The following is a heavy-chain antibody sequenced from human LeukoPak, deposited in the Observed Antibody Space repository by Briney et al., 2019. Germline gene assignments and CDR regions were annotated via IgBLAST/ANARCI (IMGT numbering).Heavy chain of an antibody. Sequence: SETLSLTCTVSGDSISSGDYYWSWIRQPAGKGLEWIGRISSSGSTNYNPSLKSRVTISVDTSKNQFSLKLSSVTAADTAVYYCAKRISGYSGYYYYYMDVWGKGTTVTISS. CDR2: ISSSGST. CDR1: GDSISSGDYY. D-gene: IGHD3-22*01. J-gene: IGHJ6*03. CDR3: AKRISGYSGYYYYYMDV. V-gene: IGHV4-61*02.